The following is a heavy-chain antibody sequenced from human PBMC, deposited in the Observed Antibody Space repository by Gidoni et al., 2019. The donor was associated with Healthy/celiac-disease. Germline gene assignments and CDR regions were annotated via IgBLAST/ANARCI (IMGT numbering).Heavy chain of an antibody. CDR2: ISYDGSNK. D-gene: IGHD3-22*01. CDR3: ARDPVAYYYDSSGYPAYFDY. Sequence: QVQLVESGGGVVQPGRSLRPSCAASGFTFSSYAMPWVRQAPGKGLEWVAVISYDGSNKYYADSVKGRFTISRDNSKNTLYLQMNSLRAEDTAVYYCARDPVAYYYDSSGYPAYFDYWGQGTLVTVSS. V-gene: IGHV3-30-3*01. CDR1: GFTFSSYA. J-gene: IGHJ4*02.